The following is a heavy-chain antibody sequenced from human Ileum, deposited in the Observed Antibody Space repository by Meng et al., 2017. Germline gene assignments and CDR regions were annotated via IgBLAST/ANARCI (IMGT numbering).Heavy chain of an antibody. V-gene: IGHV1-18*01. CDR2: LGAHDGDT. D-gene: IGHD3-10*01. CDR3: ARGTPGRSYSDY. Sequence: QVQPEQSGPELKKPTASLKLSCKASDYTFTGYGVSWVRQAPGQGLEWMAWLGAHDGDTSHAPKFQGRVTVSADRPTATAYMELRSLRSDDTAVYYCARGTPGRSYSDYWGQGTLVTVSS. CDR1: DYTFTGYG. J-gene: IGHJ4*02.